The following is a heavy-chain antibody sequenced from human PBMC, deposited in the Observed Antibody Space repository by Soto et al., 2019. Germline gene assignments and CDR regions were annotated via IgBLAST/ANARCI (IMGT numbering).Heavy chain of an antibody. CDR2: VSYDGSNK. J-gene: IGHJ4*02. V-gene: IGHV3-30*18. D-gene: IGHD3-16*01. CDR1: GFTFNTYG. Sequence: QVQLVESGGGVVQPGRSLRLSCAASGFTFNTYGMHWVRQAPGKGLEWVAVVSYDGSNKYYADSVKGRFAISRDNSKNTLYLQMNSLRLDDTALYYCAKAQRGSGTHFDYWGQGTLVAVSS. CDR3: AKAQRGSGTHFDY.